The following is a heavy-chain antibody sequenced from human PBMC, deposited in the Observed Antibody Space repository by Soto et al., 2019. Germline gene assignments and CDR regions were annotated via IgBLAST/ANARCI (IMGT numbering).Heavy chain of an antibody. CDR3: ASTYSTSWYWFDP. J-gene: IGHJ5*02. D-gene: IGHD6-13*01. CDR2: IFSNDEK. V-gene: IGHV2-26*04. Sequence: QVTVKESGPVLVKPPETLTLTCTVSGFSLSNAGLGVSWIRQPPGKALEWLAHIFSNDEKTYSTSLKSTLTISNDTSKSQVVLIVTNMDPVDTATYYCASTYSTSWYWFDPWGQGTLVTVAS. CDR1: GFSLSNAGLG.